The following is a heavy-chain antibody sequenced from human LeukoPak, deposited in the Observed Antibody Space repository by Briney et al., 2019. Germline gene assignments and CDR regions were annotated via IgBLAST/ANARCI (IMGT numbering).Heavy chain of an antibody. D-gene: IGHD6-13*01. CDR1: GGSISSSSYY. CDR3: ARLRIAAAAPDY. CDR2: IYYSGST. Sequence: SETLSLTCTVSGGSISSSSYYWGWIRQPPGKGLEWIGSIYYSGSTYYNPSLKSRVTISVDTSKNQFSLKLSSVTAADTAVYYCARLRIAAAAPDYWGQGPLVTVSS. J-gene: IGHJ4*02. V-gene: IGHV4-39*01.